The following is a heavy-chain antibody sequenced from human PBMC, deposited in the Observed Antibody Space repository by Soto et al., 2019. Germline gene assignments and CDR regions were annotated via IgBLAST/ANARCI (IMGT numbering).Heavy chain of an antibody. Sequence: ASVKVSCKASDCSFSSYAISWVRQAPGQGLEWMGWISAYNGNTNYAQKLQGRVTMTTDTSTSTAYMELRSLRSDDTAVYYCARFGQDYYYYGIDVWGQVTTVTVSS. V-gene: IGHV1-18*01. J-gene: IGHJ6*02. D-gene: IGHD3-10*01. CDR1: DCSFSSYA. CDR2: ISAYNGNT. CDR3: ARFGQDYYYYGIDV.